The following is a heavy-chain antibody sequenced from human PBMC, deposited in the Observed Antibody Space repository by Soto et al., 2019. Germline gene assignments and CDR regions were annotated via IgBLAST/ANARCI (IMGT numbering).Heavy chain of an antibody. CDR2: ISYDGNNK. V-gene: IGHV3-30-3*01. CDR3: ARAGGDGGSCYTLVGLRYGMDV. Sequence: QVQLVESGGGVVQPGRSLRLSCAASGFIFSSYAMYWVRQAPGKGLEWVAVISYDGNNKYYADSVKGRFTISRDNSRXTXXXPXNGLRAEDSAVYYCARAGGDGGSCYTLVGLRYGMDVWGQGTTVTVSS. D-gene: IGHD2-15*01. J-gene: IGHJ6*02. CDR1: GFIFSSYA.